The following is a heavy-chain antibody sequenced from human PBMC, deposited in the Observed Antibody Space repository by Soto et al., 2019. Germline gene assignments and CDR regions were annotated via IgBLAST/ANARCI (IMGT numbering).Heavy chain of an antibody. CDR1: GFTFSSCA. CDR3: AKDIENCGGDCYLFDY. CDR2: ISGSGVST. J-gene: IGHJ4*02. D-gene: IGHD2-21*02. Sequence: VQLLESGGHLVQPGGSLRLSCAASGFTFSSCAMSWVRQAPGKGLEWVSSISGSGVSTYYADSVKGRFTISRDRSKNTVYLQMNGLRAEDTALYYCAKDIENCGGDCYLFDYWGQGTLVTVSS. V-gene: IGHV3-23*01.